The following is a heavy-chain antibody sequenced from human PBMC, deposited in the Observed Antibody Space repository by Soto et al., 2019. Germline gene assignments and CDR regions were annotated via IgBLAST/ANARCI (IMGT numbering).Heavy chain of an antibody. CDR1: GFTFSSYW. D-gene: IGHD6-6*01. CDR2: IKQDGSEK. Sequence: ESGGGLVQPGGSLRLSCAASGFTFSSYWMSWVRQAPGKGLEWVANIKQDGSEKYYVDSVKGRFTISRDNAKNSLYLQMNSLRAEDTAVYYCARETYSSSSSLDYWGQGTLVTVSS. CDR3: ARETYSSSSSLDY. V-gene: IGHV3-7*05. J-gene: IGHJ4*02.